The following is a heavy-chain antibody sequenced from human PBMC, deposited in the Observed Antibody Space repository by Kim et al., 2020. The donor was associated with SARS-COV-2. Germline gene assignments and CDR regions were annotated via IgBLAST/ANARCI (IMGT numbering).Heavy chain of an antibody. CDR2: IYYSGST. D-gene: IGHD5-12*01. CDR3: ARSPSYRGYDFDY. CDR1: GGSISSYY. J-gene: IGHJ4*02. Sequence: SETLSLTCTVSGGSISSYYWSWIRQPPGKGLEWIGYIYYSGSTNYNPSLKSRVTISVDTSKNQFSLKLSSVTAADTAVYYCARSPSYRGYDFDYWGQGTLVTVSS. V-gene: IGHV4-59*08.